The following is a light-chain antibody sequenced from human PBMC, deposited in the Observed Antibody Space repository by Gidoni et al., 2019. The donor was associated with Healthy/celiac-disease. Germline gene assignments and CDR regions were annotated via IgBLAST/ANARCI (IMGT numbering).Light chain of an antibody. CDR3: QQYGSSLTMYT. J-gene: IGKJ2*01. V-gene: IGKV3-20*01. Sequence: EIVLTQSPGTLSLSPGERATLSCRASQSVSSSYLAWYQQKPGQAPRLLIYGASSRATGIPDRFSGSGSGTDFTLTISRLEPEDFAVYYCQQYGSSLTMYTFGQWTKLEIK. CDR1: QSVSSSY. CDR2: GAS.